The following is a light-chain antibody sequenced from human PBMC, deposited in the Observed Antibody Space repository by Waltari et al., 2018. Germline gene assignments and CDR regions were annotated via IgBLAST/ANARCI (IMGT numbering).Light chain of an antibody. V-gene: IGKV1-39*01. Sequence: DIQMTQSPSSLSASIGDRVTITCRASQSINNSFSWYQQKPGQPPKLLIYTASTWDDGVPARFSGSGSGTEFTLTISSLQTEDLATYYCQQIHSLPTTFGQGTKL. CDR1: QSINNS. CDR3: QQIHSLPTT. CDR2: TAS. J-gene: IGKJ2*01.